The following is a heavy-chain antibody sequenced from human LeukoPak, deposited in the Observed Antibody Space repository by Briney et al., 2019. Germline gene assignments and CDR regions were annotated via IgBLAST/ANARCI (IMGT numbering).Heavy chain of an antibody. J-gene: IGHJ3*02. CDR3: ARERDYFDSVGYYAFDI. Sequence: SETLSLTCTVSGGSINSYYWGWIRQPPGKGLEWIGFISYSGTAYYNPPLNSRVTISVDTSKNQFSLKLSSVTAADTAVYYCARERDYFDSVGYYAFDIWGQGTMVTVSS. D-gene: IGHD3-22*01. CDR1: GGSINSYY. V-gene: IGHV4-59*01. CDR2: ISYSGTA.